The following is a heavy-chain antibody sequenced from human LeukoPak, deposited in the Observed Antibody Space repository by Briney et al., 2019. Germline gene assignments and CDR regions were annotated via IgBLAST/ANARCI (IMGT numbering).Heavy chain of an antibody. J-gene: IGHJ4*02. V-gene: IGHV1-18*01. CDR1: GYTFTSYG. D-gene: IGHD2-2*01. Sequence: GASVKVSCKASGYTFTSYGISWVRQAPGQGLEWMGWISAYNGNTNYAQKLQGRVTMTTDTSTSTAYMELSRLRSDDTAVYYRARDYCSSTSCLFDYWGQGTLVTVSS. CDR2: ISAYNGNT. CDR3: ARDYCSSTSCLFDY.